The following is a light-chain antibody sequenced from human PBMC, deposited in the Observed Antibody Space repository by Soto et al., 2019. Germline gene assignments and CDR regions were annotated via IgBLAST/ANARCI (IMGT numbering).Light chain of an antibody. V-gene: IGKV3-20*01. J-gene: IGKJ1*01. CDR1: QSVSTNF. CDR3: QKYCRTPWT. Sequence: ELVLMPSAAPPSLSPGARAPLSYRSRQSVSTNFFAWYQQKPGQAPSLRIYGASSRATGIPDRFSGSGSGTDFTLTISRLEPEDFAVYYCQKYCRTPWTFGQGTRVDTK. CDR2: GAS.